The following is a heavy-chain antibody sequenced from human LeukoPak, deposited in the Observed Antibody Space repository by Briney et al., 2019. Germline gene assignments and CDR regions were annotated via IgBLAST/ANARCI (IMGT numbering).Heavy chain of an antibody. Sequence: PSETLSLTCTVSGGSISSSSYYWGWIRQPPGKGLEWIGSIYYSGSTYYNPSLKSRVTISVDTSKNQFSLKLSSVTAADTAVYYCARDYYDSSGYPYCFDYWGQGTLVTVSS. V-gene: IGHV4-39*07. CDR3: ARDYYDSSGYPYCFDY. CDR1: GGSISSSSYY. D-gene: IGHD3-22*01. CDR2: IYYSGST. J-gene: IGHJ4*02.